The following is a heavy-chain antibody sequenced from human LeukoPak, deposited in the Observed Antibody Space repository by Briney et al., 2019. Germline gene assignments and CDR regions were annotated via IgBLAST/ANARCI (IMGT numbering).Heavy chain of an antibody. Sequence: PSETLSLTCAVSGGSFSGYYWSWIRQPPGKGLECIGEINHSGSTNYNPSLKSRVTISVDTSKNQFSLKLSSVTAADTAVYYCARGMTLDYDFWSGYSRSQRRKGRIYYMDVWGKGTTVTVSS. D-gene: IGHD3-3*01. CDR1: GGSFSGYY. CDR3: ARGMTLDYDFWSGYSRSQRRKGRIYYMDV. CDR2: INHSGST. V-gene: IGHV4-34*01. J-gene: IGHJ6*03.